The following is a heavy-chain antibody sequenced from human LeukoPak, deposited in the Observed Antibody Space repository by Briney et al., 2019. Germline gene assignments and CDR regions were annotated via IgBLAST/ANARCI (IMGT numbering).Heavy chain of an antibody. J-gene: IGHJ4*02. CDR2: IGPSGDKT. V-gene: IGHV3-23*01. Sequence: GGSLRLSCAASGYTFNIHGMDWVRQAPGKGPEWVSGIGPSGDKTYYADSVKGRFTISRDNSENTVYLQMNSLRVEDTALYYCAKSPITMIVVVITPDSDYWGQGTLVTVSS. D-gene: IGHD3-22*01. CDR1: GYTFNIHG. CDR3: AKSPITMIVVVITPDSDY.